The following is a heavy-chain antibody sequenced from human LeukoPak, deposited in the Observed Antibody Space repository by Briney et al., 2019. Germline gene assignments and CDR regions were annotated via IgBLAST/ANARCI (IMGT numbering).Heavy chain of an antibody. CDR3: ASRDQAAAGTDY. D-gene: IGHD6-13*01. Sequence: GRSLRLSCAASGFTFSSYAIHWVRQAPGKGLEWVAVISYDGSNKYYADSVKGRFTISRDNSKNTLYLQMNSLRAEDTAVYYCASRDQAAAGTDYWGQGTLVTVSS. CDR1: GFTFSSYA. CDR2: ISYDGSNK. V-gene: IGHV3-30-3*01. J-gene: IGHJ4*02.